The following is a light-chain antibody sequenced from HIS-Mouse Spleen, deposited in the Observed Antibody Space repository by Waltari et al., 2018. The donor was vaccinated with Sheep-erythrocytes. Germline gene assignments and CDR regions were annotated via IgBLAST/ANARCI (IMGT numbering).Light chain of an antibody. V-gene: IGLV1-36*01. CDR1: SSNIGTNA. Sequence: QSVLTQPPSVSEAPRQRVTLPCSGSSSNIGTNAVHCYQQFPGKAPKPLIYYDDLLPSGVSDRFSGSKSGTSASLAISGLQSEDEADYYCAAWDDSLNGWVFGGGTKLTVL. CDR2: YDD. J-gene: IGLJ3*02. CDR3: AAWDDSLNGWV.